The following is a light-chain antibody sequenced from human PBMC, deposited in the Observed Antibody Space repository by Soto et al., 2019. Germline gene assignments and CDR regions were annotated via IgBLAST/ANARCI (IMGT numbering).Light chain of an antibody. J-gene: IGKJ4*01. V-gene: IGKV3-11*01. CDR3: QQRAKWPLT. CDR2: DAY. Sequence: TQSPSSLSASVGDRVTITCRASQGISSQLGWYQQKPGQAPRLLIYDAYNRATGIPARFSGSGSGTEYTLTISSLDPEDFAVYYCQQRAKWPLTFGGGTKVEIK. CDR1: QGISSQ.